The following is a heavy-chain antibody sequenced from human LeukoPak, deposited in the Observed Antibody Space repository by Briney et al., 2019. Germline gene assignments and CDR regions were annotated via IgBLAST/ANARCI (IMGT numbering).Heavy chain of an antibody. V-gene: IGHV1-18*01. CDR1: GYTFTSYG. J-gene: IGHJ4*02. Sequence: ASVKVSCKASGYTFTSYGISWVRQAPGQGLEWMGWISACNGNTNYAQKLQGRVTMTTDTSTSTAYMELRSLRSDDTAVYYCARDHNYCSGGSCYSSWGQGTLVTVSS. CDR3: ARDHNYCSGGSCYSS. D-gene: IGHD2-15*01. CDR2: ISACNGNT.